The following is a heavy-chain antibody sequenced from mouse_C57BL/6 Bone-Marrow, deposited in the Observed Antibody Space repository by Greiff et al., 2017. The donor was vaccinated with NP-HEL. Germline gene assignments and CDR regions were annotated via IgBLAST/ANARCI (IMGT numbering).Heavy chain of an antibody. CDR2: IDPENGDT. CDR1: GFNITDDY. Sequence: VQLKQSGAELVRPGASVKLSCTASGFNITDDYMHWVKQRPEQGLEWIGWIDPENGDTEYASKFQGKATITADTSSNTAYLQLSSLTSEDTAVYYCTKKDDYDEGGFDYWGQGTTLTVSS. J-gene: IGHJ2*01. V-gene: IGHV14-4*01. CDR3: TKKDDYDEGGFDY. D-gene: IGHD2-4*01.